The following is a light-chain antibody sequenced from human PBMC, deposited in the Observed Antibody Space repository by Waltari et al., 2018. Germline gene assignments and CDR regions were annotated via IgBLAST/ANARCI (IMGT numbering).Light chain of an antibody. J-gene: IGKJ1*01. CDR1: QSLLHTDGETY. CDR2: EVS. CDR3: MQSIQLPPT. Sequence: DIVMTQTPLSLSVTPGQPASISCKSSQSLLHTDGETYLFWFLQKPGHSPQLLIYEVSNRVSGVPDRFSGSGAGTDFTLKISRVEAEDVVVYYCMQSIQLPPTFGQGTKVEIK. V-gene: IGKV2D-29*02.